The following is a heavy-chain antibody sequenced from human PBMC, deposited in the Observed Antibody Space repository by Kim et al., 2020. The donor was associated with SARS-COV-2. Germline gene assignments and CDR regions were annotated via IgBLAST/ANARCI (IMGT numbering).Heavy chain of an antibody. V-gene: IGHV3-15*01. CDR3: TTDLYNANYSYGMDV. J-gene: IGHJ6*02. Sequence: APVKGRFTISRDDSKNTLYLQMNSLKTEDTAVYYCTTDLYNANYSYGMDVWGQVTTVTVCS. D-gene: IGHD3-16*01.